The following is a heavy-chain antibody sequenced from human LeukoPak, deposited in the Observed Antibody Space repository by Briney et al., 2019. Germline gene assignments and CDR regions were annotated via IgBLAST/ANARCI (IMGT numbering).Heavy chain of an antibody. CDR3: AKSHFLGYRGYFDY. J-gene: IGHJ4*02. Sequence: PGGSLRLSCAASGFSFSTYAMSWVRQAPGQGLEWVSSLSDSGSSTYYADSVKGRFTVSRDNSKNTLYLQMNSLGAEDTAVYYCAKSHFLGYRGYFDYWGQGTLVTVSS. D-gene: IGHD3-3*02. V-gene: IGHV3-23*01. CDR1: GFSFSTYA. CDR2: LSDSGSST.